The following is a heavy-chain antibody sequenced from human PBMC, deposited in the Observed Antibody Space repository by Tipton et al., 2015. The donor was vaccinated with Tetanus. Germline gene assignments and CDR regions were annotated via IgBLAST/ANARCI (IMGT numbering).Heavy chain of an antibody. Sequence: TLSLTCAVNGGSFSGYYWSWLRQPPGKGLEWIGEVNRGGTTGSNPSLKSRVSMSVDTSKNQFSLNMTSVTAADTAVYYCAMLTNHWLAPRGAAWGQGMQVTVSS. J-gene: IGHJ5*02. V-gene: IGHV4-34*01. CDR3: AMLTNHWLAPRGAA. CDR1: GGSFSGYY. D-gene: IGHD6-19*01. CDR2: VNRGGTT.